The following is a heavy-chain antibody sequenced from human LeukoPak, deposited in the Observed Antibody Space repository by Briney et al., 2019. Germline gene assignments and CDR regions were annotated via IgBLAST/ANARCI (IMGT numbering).Heavy chain of an antibody. CDR2: IYYSGST. CDR1: GGSISSYY. CDR3: AVEVGASNTDY. V-gene: IGHV4-59*01. D-gene: IGHD1-26*01. Sequence: SETLSLTCTVSGGSISSYYWSWIRQPPGKGLEWIGYIYYSGSTNYNPSLKSRVTISVDTSKNQFSLKLSSVTAADTAVYYCAVEVGASNTDYWGQGTLVTVSS. J-gene: IGHJ4*02.